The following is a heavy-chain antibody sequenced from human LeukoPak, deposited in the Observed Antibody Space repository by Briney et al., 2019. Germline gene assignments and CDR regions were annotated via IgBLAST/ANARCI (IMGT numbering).Heavy chain of an antibody. Sequence: GGSLRLSCAASGFTLSSYDMHWVRQAPGKGLEWVANIKQDGSEKYYVDSVKGRFTISRDNAKNSLYLQMNSLRAEDTAVYYCATNRLLWFGELFTRYFDYWGQGTLVTVSS. CDR2: IKQDGSEK. D-gene: IGHD3-10*01. CDR3: ATNRLLWFGELFTRYFDY. V-gene: IGHV3-7*01. J-gene: IGHJ4*02. CDR1: GFTLSSYD.